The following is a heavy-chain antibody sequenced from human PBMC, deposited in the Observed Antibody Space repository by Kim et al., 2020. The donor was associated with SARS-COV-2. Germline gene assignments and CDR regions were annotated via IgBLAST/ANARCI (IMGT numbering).Heavy chain of an antibody. CDR1: GFTFSSYA. D-gene: IGHD6-13*01. Sequence: GGSLRLSCAASGFTFSSYAMHWVRQAPGKGLEYVSAISSNGGSTYYANSVKGRFTISRDNSKNTLYLQMGSLRAEDMAVYYCARAAAGKAHTNWFDPWGQGTLVTVSS. V-gene: IGHV3-64*01. CDR2: ISSNGGST. CDR3: ARAAAGKAHTNWFDP. J-gene: IGHJ5*02.